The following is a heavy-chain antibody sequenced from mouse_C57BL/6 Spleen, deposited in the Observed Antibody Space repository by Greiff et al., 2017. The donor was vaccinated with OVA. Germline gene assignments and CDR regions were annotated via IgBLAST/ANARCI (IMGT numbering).Heavy chain of an antibody. V-gene: IGHV1-15*01. CDR2: IDPETGGT. J-gene: IGHJ3*01. D-gene: IGHD1-1*01. Sequence: QVQLQQSGAELVRPGASVTLSCKASGYTFTDYEMHWVQQTPVHGLEWIGAIDPETGGTAYNQKFKGKAILTADKSSSTAYMELRSLTSEDSAVYYCTRRITFAYWGQGTLVTVSA. CDR3: TRRITFAY. CDR1: GYTFTDYE.